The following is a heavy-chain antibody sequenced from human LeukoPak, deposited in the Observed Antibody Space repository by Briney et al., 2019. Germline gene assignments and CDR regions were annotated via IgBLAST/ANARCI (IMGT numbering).Heavy chain of an antibody. CDR1: GYSISSGYY. D-gene: IGHD3-9*01. J-gene: IGHJ5*02. Sequence: SETLSLTCAVSGYSISSGYYWGWIRQPAGKGLEWIGRIYTSGSTNYNPSLKSRVTISVDTSKNQFSLKLSSVTAADTAVYYCARELRYFDWLLHNWFDPWGQGTLVTVSS. CDR3: ARELRYFDWLLHNWFDP. CDR2: IYTSGST. V-gene: IGHV4-61*02.